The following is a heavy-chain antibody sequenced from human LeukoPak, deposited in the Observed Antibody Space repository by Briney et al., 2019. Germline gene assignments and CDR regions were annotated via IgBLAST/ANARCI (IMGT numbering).Heavy chain of an antibody. CDR1: GYTFTGYY. CDR3: ARDRYFYDILLDYYYYMDV. Sequence: ASVKVSCKASGYTFTGYYMHWVRQAPGQGLEWMGWINPNSGGTNYAQKFQGRVTMTRDTSISTAYMELSRLRSDDTAVYYCARDRYFYDILLDYYYYMDVWGKGTTVTVSS. CDR2: INPNSGGT. V-gene: IGHV1-2*02. D-gene: IGHD3-9*01. J-gene: IGHJ6*03.